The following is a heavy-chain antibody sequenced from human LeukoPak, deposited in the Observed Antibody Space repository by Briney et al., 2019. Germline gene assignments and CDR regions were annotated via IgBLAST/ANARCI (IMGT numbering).Heavy chain of an antibody. D-gene: IGHD3-22*01. V-gene: IGHV3-30*18. J-gene: IGHJ3*02. CDR1: GFTFSSYS. CDR3: ANTYYYDSSARMGAFDI. Sequence: SGRSLRLSCAASGFTFSSYSIHWVRQAPGKGLEWVAVISYDGSNKYYADSVKGRFTISRDNSKNTLYLQMNSLRAEDTAVYYCANTYYYDSSARMGAFDIWGQGTMVTVSS. CDR2: ISYDGSNK.